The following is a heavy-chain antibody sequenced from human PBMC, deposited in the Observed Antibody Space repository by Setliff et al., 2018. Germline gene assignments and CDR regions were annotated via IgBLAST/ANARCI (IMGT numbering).Heavy chain of an antibody. D-gene: IGHD3-3*01. V-gene: IGHV3-7*01. J-gene: IGHJ5*02. CDR3: ARDVFDFRTGQAGP. Sequence: GGSLRLSCSASGFTFSSLWMARVRQAPGKGLEWVANINQGGSDQFYVESVKGRFTISRDNAKNSLYLQMNSLRVEDTAVYYCARDVFDFRTGQAGPWGQGTLVTVSS. CDR2: INQGGSDQ. CDR1: GFTFSSLW.